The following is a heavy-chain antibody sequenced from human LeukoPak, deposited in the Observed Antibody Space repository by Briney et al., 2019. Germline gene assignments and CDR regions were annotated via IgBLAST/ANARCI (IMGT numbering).Heavy chain of an antibody. V-gene: IGHV1-18*01. J-gene: IGHJ4*02. Sequence: ASVKVSCKASGYTFTSYGISWVRQAPGQGLEWMGWISAYNGNTNYAQKLQGRVTMTTDTSTSTAYMELRSLRSDDTAVYYCARVGYSGYDNPSGFDYWGQGTLVTVSS. CDR3: ARVGYSGYDNPSGFDY. CDR1: GYTFTSYG. CDR2: ISAYNGNT. D-gene: IGHD5-12*01.